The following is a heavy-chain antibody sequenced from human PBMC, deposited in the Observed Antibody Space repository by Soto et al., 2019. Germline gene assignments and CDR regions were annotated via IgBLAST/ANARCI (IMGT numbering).Heavy chain of an antibody. CDR1: GGSISSGDYY. D-gene: IGHD2-15*01. CDR2: IYYSGST. CDR3: ARGRGQYCSGGSCPNFFDY. Sequence: TLSLTCTVSGGSISSGDYYWSWIRQPPGKGLEWIGYIYYSGSTYYNPSLKSRVTISVDTSKNQFSLKLSSVTAADTAVYYCARGRGQYCSGGSCPNFFDYWGQGTLVTVSS. J-gene: IGHJ4*02. V-gene: IGHV4-30-4*01.